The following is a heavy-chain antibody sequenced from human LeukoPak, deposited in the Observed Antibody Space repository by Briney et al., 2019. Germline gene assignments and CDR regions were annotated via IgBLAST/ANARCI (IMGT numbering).Heavy chain of an antibody. Sequence: RFQGRVTTTRDTSASTAYMELSSLRSEDTAVYFCARVGASTYDYWGQGTLVTVSS. D-gene: IGHD1-26*01. CDR3: ARVGASTYDY. V-gene: IGHV1-3*01. J-gene: IGHJ4*02.